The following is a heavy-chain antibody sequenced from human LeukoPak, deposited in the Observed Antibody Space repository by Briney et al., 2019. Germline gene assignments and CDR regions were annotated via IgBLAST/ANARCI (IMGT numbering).Heavy chain of an antibody. CDR3: ARGTTYYDILTGYYPAPFDY. CDR1: GYTFTGYY. V-gene: IGHV1-2*04. D-gene: IGHD3-9*01. CDR2: INPNSGGT. J-gene: IGHJ4*02. Sequence: ASVKVSCKASGYTFTGYYMHWVRQAPGQGLEWMGWINPNSGGTNYAQKFQGWVTMTRDTSISTAYMELSRLRSDDTAVYYCARGTTYYDILTGYYPAPFDYWGQGTLVTVSS.